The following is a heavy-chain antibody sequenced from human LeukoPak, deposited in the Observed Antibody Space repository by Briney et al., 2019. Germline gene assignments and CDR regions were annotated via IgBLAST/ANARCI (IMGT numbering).Heavy chain of an antibody. Sequence: GASVKVSCKASGGTFSSYAISWVRQAPGQGLEWMGGIMPIFGKANYAQKFQGRVTITADESTSTAYMELRSLRSDDTAVCYCAYGDGYNSRAGYWGQGTLVTVSS. CDR3: AYGDGYNSRAGY. J-gene: IGHJ4*02. D-gene: IGHD5-24*01. CDR2: IMPIFGKA. CDR1: GGTFSSYA. V-gene: IGHV1-69*13.